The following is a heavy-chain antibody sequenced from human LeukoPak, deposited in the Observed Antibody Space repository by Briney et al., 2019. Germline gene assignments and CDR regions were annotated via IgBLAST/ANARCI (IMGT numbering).Heavy chain of an antibody. CDR1: GFTFSSYA. J-gene: IGHJ5*02. CDR3: ARAGASGWYAAGWFDP. Sequence: GRSLRLSCAASGFTFSSYAMHWVRQAPGKGLEWVAVISYDGSNKYYADSVTGRFTISRDNAKNTLSLQMNSLRDDDTAVYYCARAGASGWYAAGWFDPWGQGTLVTVSS. D-gene: IGHD6-19*01. CDR2: ISYDGSNK. V-gene: IGHV3-30*04.